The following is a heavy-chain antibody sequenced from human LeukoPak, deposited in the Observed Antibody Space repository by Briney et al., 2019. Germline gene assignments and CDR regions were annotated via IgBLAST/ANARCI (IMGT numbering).Heavy chain of an antibody. CDR3: ARRRGNFWSDYYAFDY. CDR1: GGSISSDY. V-gene: IGHV4-59*08. D-gene: IGHD3-3*01. CDR2: IYYSGDT. Sequence: KSSETLSVTCTVSGGSISSDYWSWIRQSPGKGLEWIGYIYYSGDTNYNPSLTSRVTISLDTSKTQFSLKLSSVTAADTAVYYCARRRGNFWSDYYAFDYWGLGTLVSVSS. J-gene: IGHJ4*02.